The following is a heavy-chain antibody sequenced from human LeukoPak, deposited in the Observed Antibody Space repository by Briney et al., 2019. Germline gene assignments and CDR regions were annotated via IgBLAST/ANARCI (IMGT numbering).Heavy chain of an antibody. CDR1: GFTFSSYS. CDR3: ARFGVVINPDY. CDR2: ISSSSYI. Sequence: GGSLRLSCAASGFTFSSYSMNWVRQAPGKGLEWVSSISSSSYIYYADSVKGRFTISRDNAKNSLYLQMNSLRAEDTAVYYCARFGVVINPDYWGQGTLVTVSS. J-gene: IGHJ4*02. V-gene: IGHV3-21*01. D-gene: IGHD3-3*01.